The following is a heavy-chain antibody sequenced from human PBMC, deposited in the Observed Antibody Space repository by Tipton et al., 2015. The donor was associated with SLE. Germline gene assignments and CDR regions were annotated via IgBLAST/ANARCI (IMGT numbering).Heavy chain of an antibody. J-gene: IGHJ4*02. D-gene: IGHD4-17*01. V-gene: IGHV4-31*03. CDR1: GGSISSGGYY. CDR3: SREGEVTTSPYYFDY. Sequence: TLSLTCTVSGGSISSGGYYWSWIRPHPGKGLEWIGYIYYSGSTYYNPSLKSRVTISVDTSKNQFSLKLCSVTAADTAVYYCSREGEVTTSPYYFDYWGQGTLVTVSS. CDR2: IYYSGST.